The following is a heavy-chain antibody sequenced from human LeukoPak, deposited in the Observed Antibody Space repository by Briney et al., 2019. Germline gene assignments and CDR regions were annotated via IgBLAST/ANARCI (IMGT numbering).Heavy chain of an antibody. Sequence: GGSLRLSCATSGFTFSTYWMSWVRQAPGKGLEWVANIKQDESEKYYVDSVKGRFTISRDNAKNSLYLQMNSLRAEDTAVYYCARDKIVGPTFSDYWGQGTLVTVSS. CDR1: GFTFSTYW. D-gene: IGHD1-26*01. CDR2: IKQDESEK. V-gene: IGHV3-7*01. CDR3: ARDKIVGPTFSDY. J-gene: IGHJ4*02.